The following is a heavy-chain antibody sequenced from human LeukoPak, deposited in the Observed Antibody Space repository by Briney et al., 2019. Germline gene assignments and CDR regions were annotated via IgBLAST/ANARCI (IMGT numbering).Heavy chain of an antibody. CDR2: INGDGSST. J-gene: IGHJ4*02. Sequence: GGSLRLSCAASGFTFSSYWMHWVRHTPGKGLVWVSRINGDGSSTVSADSVKGRFTISRDNAMNMLYLQMNSLRAEDTAVYYCARDLRSPSDTNIAIDYWGQGTLVTVSS. V-gene: IGHV3-74*01. CDR1: GFTFSSYW. CDR3: ARDLRSPSDTNIAIDY.